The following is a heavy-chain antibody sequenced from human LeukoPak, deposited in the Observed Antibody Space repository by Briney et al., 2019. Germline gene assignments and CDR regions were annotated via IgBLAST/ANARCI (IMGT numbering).Heavy chain of an antibody. CDR3: ARSYGSGSSAGY. Sequence: PSETLSLTCAVSGYSISSGYYWGWIRPPPGKGLEWIGSIYHSGSTYYNPSLKSRVTISVDTSKNQFSLKLSSVTAADTAVYYCARSYGSGSSAGYWGQGTLVTVSS. CDR1: GYSISSGYY. J-gene: IGHJ4*02. D-gene: IGHD3-10*01. CDR2: IYHSGST. V-gene: IGHV4-38-2*01.